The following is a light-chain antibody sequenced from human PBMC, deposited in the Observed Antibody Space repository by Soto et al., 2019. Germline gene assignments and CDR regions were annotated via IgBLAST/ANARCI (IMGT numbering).Light chain of an antibody. Sequence: DIQLTQSPSFLSASVGDRVTITCRARQGIGSYLAWYQQKPGKAPKLLIYAASTLQSGVSSRFSGSGSGTEFTLTISSLQPEDSASYHCQHLNGYHLTFGGGTKVEI. V-gene: IGKV1-9*01. J-gene: IGKJ4*01. CDR1: QGIGSY. CDR3: QHLNGYHLT. CDR2: AAS.